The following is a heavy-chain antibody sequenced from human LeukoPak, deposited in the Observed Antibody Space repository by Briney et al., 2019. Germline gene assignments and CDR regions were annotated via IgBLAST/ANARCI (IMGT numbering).Heavy chain of an antibody. CDR1: GGSISSYY. CDR3: ARHDLLRGYYPYYFDY. V-gene: IGHV4-59*08. Sequence: SETLSLTCTVSGGSISSYYWSWIRQPPGKGLEWIGYIYYSGSTNYNPSLKSRVIISVDTSKNQFSLKLSSVTAADTAVYYCARHDLLRGYYPYYFDYWGQGTLVTVSS. CDR2: IYYSGST. J-gene: IGHJ4*02. D-gene: IGHD3-22*01.